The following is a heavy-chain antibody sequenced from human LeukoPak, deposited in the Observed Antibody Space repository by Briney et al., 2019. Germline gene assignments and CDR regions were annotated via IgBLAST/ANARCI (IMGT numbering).Heavy chain of an antibody. V-gene: IGHV4-39*01. CDR3: ATERVNDWFDP. CDR1: GGSISGSSYY. CDR2: IYYSGST. Sequence: SETLSLTCTVSGGSISGSSYYWGWIRQPPGKGLEWIGSIYYSGSTYYNPSLKSRVTISVDTSKNQFSLKLSSVTAADTAVYYCATERVNDWFDPWGQGTLVTVSS. J-gene: IGHJ5*02.